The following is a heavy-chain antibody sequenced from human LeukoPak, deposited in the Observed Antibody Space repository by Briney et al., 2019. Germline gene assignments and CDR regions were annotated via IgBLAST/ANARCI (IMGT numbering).Heavy chain of an antibody. D-gene: IGHD5-18*01. Sequence: GGSLRLPCAASGFTVSGSYMSWVRQAPGRGLEWVSVIYSGGSTYYADSVKGRFTISRDNSKNTLYLQMNSLRAEDTAVYYCASQRGYSYGYYYYYMDVWGKGTTVSVSS. J-gene: IGHJ6*03. V-gene: IGHV3-53*01. CDR1: GFTVSGSY. CDR2: IYSGGST. CDR3: ASQRGYSYGYYYYYMDV.